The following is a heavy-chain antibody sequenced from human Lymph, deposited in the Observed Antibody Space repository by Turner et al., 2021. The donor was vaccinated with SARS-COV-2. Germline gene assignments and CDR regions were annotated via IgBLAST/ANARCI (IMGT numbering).Heavy chain of an antibody. J-gene: IGHJ6*02. CDR3: ARDLDTAGGMDV. CDR2: IYSGGSS. V-gene: IGHV3-53*04. Sequence: EVQLVKSGGGLVQPGGSLRLSCAASGITVSRNYMSWVRQAPGKGLEWVSVIYSGGSSYYADSVKGRFTISRHNSKNTLYPQMNSLRAEDTAVYYCARDLDTAGGMDVWGQGTTVTVSS. CDR1: GITVSRNY. D-gene: IGHD5-18*01.